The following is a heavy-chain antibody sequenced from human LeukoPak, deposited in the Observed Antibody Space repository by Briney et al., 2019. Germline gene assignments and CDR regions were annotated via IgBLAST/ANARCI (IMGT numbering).Heavy chain of an antibody. Sequence: PSETLSLTCSVSGASISSYYWTWIRQPAGKGLEWIGRFSTTWSTSYNPSLKSRVTMSVDTSKNQFSLRLSSVTAADTAVYYCARDRRDGYSEFDYWGQGTLVTVSS. CDR2: FSTTWST. CDR3: ARDRRDGYSEFDY. V-gene: IGHV4-4*07. CDR1: GASISSYY. D-gene: IGHD5-24*01. J-gene: IGHJ4*02.